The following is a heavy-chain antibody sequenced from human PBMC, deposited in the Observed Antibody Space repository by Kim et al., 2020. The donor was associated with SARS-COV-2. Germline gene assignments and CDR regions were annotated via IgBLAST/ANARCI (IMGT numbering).Heavy chain of an antibody. J-gene: IGHJ6*02. D-gene: IGHD3-16*02. CDR2: ISSSSSYT. CDR3: AGVGYDYVWGSYRDYYYYSGMAV. Sequence: GGSLRLSCAASGFTFSDYYMSWIRQAPGKGLEWVSYISSSSSYTNYADSVKGRFTISRDNAKNSLYLQMNSLRAEDTAVYYCAGVGYDYVWGSYRDYYYYSGMAVGGQGTTVTVPS. V-gene: IGHV3-11*05. CDR1: GFTFSDYY.